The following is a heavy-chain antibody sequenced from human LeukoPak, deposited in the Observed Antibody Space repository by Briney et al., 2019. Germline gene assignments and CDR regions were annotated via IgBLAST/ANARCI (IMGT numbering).Heavy chain of an antibody. D-gene: IGHD3-22*01. CDR3: ARDLPDDSSGYYNDY. J-gene: IGHJ4*02. CDR1: GFTFSSYW. V-gene: IGHV3-7*01. Sequence: GRSLRLSCAASGFTFSSYWMSWVRQAPGKGLEWVANIKQDGSEKYYVDSVKGRFTISRDNAKNSLYLQMNSLRAEDTAVYYCARDLPDDSSGYYNDYWGQGTLVTVSS. CDR2: IKQDGSEK.